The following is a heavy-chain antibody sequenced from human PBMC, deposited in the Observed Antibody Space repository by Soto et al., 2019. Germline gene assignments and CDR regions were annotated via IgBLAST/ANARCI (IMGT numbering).Heavy chain of an antibody. CDR1: GGTLSSYA. V-gene: IGHV1-69*01. D-gene: IGHD3-22*01. CDR3: RSSGYITKQYYFDY. CDR2: IIPIFGTA. J-gene: IGHJ4*02. Sequence: QMQLVQSGAEVKKPGSSVKVSSKASGGTLSSYAISWERQAPGQGIEWMGGIIPIFGTANYAQKFQGRVTITADESTSTAYMELSSLRSEDTAVYYCRSSGYITKQYYFDYWGQGTLVTVSS.